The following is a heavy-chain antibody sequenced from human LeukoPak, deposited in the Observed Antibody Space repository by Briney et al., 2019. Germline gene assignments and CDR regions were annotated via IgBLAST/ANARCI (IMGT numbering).Heavy chain of an antibody. CDR2: IYSGGRT. CDR1: GFTVSRNY. CDR3: ARAGPSSSWHQFDY. J-gene: IGHJ4*02. Sequence: GGSLRLSCAASGFTVSRNYMSWVRQAPGKGLEWVSVIYSGGRTYYADSVKGRFIISRDNSKNTLYLQMNSLSAEDTAVYYCARAGPSSSWHQFDYWGQGTLVTVSS. D-gene: IGHD6-13*01. V-gene: IGHV3-66*01.